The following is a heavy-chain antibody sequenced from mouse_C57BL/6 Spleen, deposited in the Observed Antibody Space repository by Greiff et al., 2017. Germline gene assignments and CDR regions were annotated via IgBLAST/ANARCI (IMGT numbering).Heavy chain of an antibody. CDR1: GYAFSSYW. CDR2: IYPGDGDT. CDR3: ARDRYYGSSWFAY. D-gene: IGHD1-1*01. Sequence: VQLQQSGAELVKPGASVKLSCKASGYAFSSYWMHWVKQRPGQGLEWIGKIYPGDGDTNYNEKFKGKATLTVDKSSSTVYMQLSSLTSEDSAVYFCARDRYYGSSWFAYWGQGTLVTVSA. J-gene: IGHJ3*01. V-gene: IGHV1-80*01.